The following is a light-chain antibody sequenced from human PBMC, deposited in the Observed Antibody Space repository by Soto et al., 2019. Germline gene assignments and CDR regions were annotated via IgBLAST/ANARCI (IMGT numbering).Light chain of an antibody. V-gene: IGLV2-23*01. Sequence: QSALTQPASVSGSPGQSITIPCTGISSDVGSSDLVSWYQQHPGRAPKLMIYEASKRPSGVSNRFSGSKSGNTASLTISGLHAEDEADYYCCSYSGSITWVFGGGTKLTVL. CDR2: EAS. CDR1: SSDVGSSDL. J-gene: IGLJ3*02. CDR3: CSYSGSITWV.